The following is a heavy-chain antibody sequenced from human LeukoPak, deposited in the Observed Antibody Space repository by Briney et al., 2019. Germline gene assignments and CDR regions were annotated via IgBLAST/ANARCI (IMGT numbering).Heavy chain of an antibody. CDR3: ARNQAVASNHGAMDI. Sequence: SETLSLTCTVSGGSISSSSYYWDWIRQPPGKGLEWIGSIYYSGNTYYNPSLKSRVTISVDTSKNQFSLKLSSVTATDTAVYYCARNQAVASNHGAMDIWGQGTMVIVSS. CDR1: GGSISSSSYY. D-gene: IGHD6-19*01. J-gene: IGHJ3*02. V-gene: IGHV4-39*01. CDR2: IYYSGNT.